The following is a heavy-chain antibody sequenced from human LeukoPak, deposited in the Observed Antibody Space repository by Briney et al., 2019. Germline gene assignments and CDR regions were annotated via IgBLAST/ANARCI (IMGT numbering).Heavy chain of an antibody. J-gene: IGHJ4*02. CDR2: INWNGGST. CDR3: ARAKGLSRTPYFDY. V-gene: IGHV3-20*04. Sequence: GGSLRLSCAASGFTFSSYEMNWVRQAPGKGLEWVSGINWNGGSTGYADSVKGRFTISRDNAKNSLYLQMNSLRAEDTALYYCARAKGLSRTPYFDYWGQGTLVTVSS. D-gene: IGHD4-23*01. CDR1: GFTFSSYE.